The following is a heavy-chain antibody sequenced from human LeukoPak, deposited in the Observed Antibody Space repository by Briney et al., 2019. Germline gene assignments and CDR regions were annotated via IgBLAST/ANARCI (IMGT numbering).Heavy chain of an antibody. D-gene: IGHD1-26*01. Sequence: GGSLRRSCAASGFTFSSYGMHWVRQAPGKGLEWVAVISYDGSNKYHADSVKGRFTISRDNSKNTLYLQMNGLRAEDTAVYYCAKDLSYANWFDPWGQGTLVTVSS. V-gene: IGHV3-30*18. CDR3: AKDLSYANWFDP. J-gene: IGHJ5*02. CDR2: ISYDGSNK. CDR1: GFTFSSYG.